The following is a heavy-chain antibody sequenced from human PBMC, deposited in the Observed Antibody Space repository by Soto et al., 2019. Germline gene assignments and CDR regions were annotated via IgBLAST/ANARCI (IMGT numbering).Heavy chain of an antibody. Sequence: EVQLVESGGGLDQPGRSLRLSCAASGFTFSSYWMHWVRQAPGKGLVWVSRINSDGSSTSYADSVKGRFTISRDNAKNTLYLQMNSLRAEDTAVYYCARGGSLNWYFDLWGRGTLVTVSS. CDR2: INSDGSST. D-gene: IGHD1-26*01. CDR1: GFTFSSYW. J-gene: IGHJ2*01. V-gene: IGHV3-74*01. CDR3: ARGGSLNWYFDL.